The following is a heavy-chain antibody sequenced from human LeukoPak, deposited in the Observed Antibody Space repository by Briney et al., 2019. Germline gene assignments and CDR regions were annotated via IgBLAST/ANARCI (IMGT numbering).Heavy chain of an antibody. J-gene: IGHJ4*02. Sequence: GGSLRLSCAASGFTFSTSGMTWVRQAPGKGLEWVSTITYSGVATYYADSVKGRFTVSRDNSKIMVFLQVNSLRADDTAVYYCARDGSGWSRDHGGQGTLVTVSS. CDR2: ITYSGVAT. CDR3: ARDGSGWSRDH. D-gene: IGHD6-19*01. CDR1: GFTFSTSG. V-gene: IGHV3-23*01.